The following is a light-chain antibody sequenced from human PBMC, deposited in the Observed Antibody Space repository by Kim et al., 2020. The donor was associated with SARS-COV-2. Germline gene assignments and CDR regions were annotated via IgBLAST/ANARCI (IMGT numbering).Light chain of an antibody. CDR2: GSS. Sequence: EIVLTQSPATLSLSPGEGATLSCRASESITVYLAWYQYKPGQAPRLLTFGSSNRATGTPDRFSGSGFGTDFNLTISSLEPEDFAVYYCQQRSSWPLTFGGGTKLEIK. CDR3: QQRSSWPLT. V-gene: IGKV3-11*01. J-gene: IGKJ4*01. CDR1: ESITVY.